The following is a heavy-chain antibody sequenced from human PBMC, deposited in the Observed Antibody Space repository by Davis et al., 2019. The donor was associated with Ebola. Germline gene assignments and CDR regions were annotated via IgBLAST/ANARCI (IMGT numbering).Heavy chain of an antibody. CDR2: IYPGDSDT. CDR1: GYSFTSYW. Sequence: PGGSLRLSCKGSGYSFTSYWIGWVRQMPGKGLEWMGIIYPGDSDTRYSPSFQGQVTISADKSISTAYLQWSSLKASDTAMYYCARRVVTATLAFDIWGQGTMVTVSS. D-gene: IGHD2-15*01. V-gene: IGHV5-51*01. CDR3: ARRVVTATLAFDI. J-gene: IGHJ3*02.